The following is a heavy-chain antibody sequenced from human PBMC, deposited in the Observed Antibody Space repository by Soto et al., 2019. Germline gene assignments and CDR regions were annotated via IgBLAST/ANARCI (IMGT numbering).Heavy chain of an antibody. Sequence: QVQLVQSGAEVKKPGSSVRVSCKASGDTFNTFAISCVRQAPGQWPEWMGGIIPIFGTPDYAQQCPGRVTISADESTRTAYLALRSLRSEDTAVYYCARSPGRTATRASQYAMDVWGQGTTVTVSS. CDR2: IIPIFGTP. V-gene: IGHV1-69*01. D-gene: IGHD1-1*01. CDR1: GDTFNTFA. CDR3: ARSPGRTATRASQYAMDV. J-gene: IGHJ6*02.